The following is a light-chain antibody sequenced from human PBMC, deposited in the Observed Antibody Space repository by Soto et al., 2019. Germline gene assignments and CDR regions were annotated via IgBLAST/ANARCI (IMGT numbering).Light chain of an antibody. V-gene: IGKV1-39*01. CDR1: LSINTF. Sequence: DIQMTQSPASLSASVGDTVTITCRGSLSINTFLSWYRHKPGKAPELLIYDASTLQIGVPSRFSGSGYGTEFTLTISSLQSEDFATYYCQQSYYIPWTFGQGTKVEVK. CDR3: QQSYYIPWT. J-gene: IGKJ1*01. CDR2: DAS.